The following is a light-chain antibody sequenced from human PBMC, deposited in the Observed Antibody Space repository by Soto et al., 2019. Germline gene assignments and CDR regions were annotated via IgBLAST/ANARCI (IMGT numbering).Light chain of an antibody. CDR1: QSISTW. CDR3: QQYNTYPLT. CDR2: KAS. Sequence: DIQMTQSPSTLSASVGARVTITCRASQSISTWLAWYQQKPGKAPKLLIYKASSLEGGVPSRFSGSGSGKEFNITISSLQPDDFATYDCQQYNTYPLTFGGGTTVEIK. J-gene: IGKJ4*01. V-gene: IGKV1-5*03.